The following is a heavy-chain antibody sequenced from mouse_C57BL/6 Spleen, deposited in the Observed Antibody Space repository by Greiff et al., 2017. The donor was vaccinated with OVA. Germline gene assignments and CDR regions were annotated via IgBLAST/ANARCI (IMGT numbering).Heavy chain of an antibody. CDR3: ARGIGGLRLSFDY. V-gene: IGHV1-64*01. J-gene: IGHJ2*01. D-gene: IGHD2-2*01. CDR1: GYTFTSYW. Sequence: VQLQQPGAELVKPGASVKLSCKASGYTFTSYWMHWVKQRPGQGLKWIGMIHPNSGSTNYNEKFKSKATLTVDKSSSTAYMQLSSLTSEDSAVYYCARGIGGLRLSFDYWGQGTTLTVSS. CDR2: IHPNSGST.